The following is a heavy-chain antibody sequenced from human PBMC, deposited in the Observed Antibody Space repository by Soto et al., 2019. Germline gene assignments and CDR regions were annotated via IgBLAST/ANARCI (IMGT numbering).Heavy chain of an antibody. V-gene: IGHV3-11*04. J-gene: IGHJ2*01. CDR2: INTSGRTM. CDR3: ARVEDRSGWYFNL. Sequence: LRLSCAASGFTFSDYYMSWIRQAPGKGLEWVSYINTSGRTMFYADSVKGRFTISRDNAKRSLYLQMDSLRAEDTAVYYCARVEDRSGWYFNLWGRGTLVTVSS. CDR1: GFTFSDYY.